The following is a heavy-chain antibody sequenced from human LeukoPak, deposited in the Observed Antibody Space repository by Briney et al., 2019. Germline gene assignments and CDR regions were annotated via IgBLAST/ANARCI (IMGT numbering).Heavy chain of an antibody. Sequence: SETLSLTCTVSGGSISSFCWTWIRQPPGKGLEWIGYIYYSGSTNYNPALKSRVTISVDMSKNQFSLKLASVTAADTAVYYCARRVPADNTFDYWGQGTLVTVSS. D-gene: IGHD2-2*01. V-gene: IGHV4-59*01. CDR2: IYYSGST. CDR1: GGSISSFC. CDR3: ARRVPADNTFDY. J-gene: IGHJ4*02.